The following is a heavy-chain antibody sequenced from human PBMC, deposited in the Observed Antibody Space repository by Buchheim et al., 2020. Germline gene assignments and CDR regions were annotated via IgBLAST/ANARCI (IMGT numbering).Heavy chain of an antibody. CDR1: GFTFSSYS. Sequence: EVQLVESGGGLVQPGGSLRLSCAASGFTFSSYSMIWVRQAPGKGLEWVSYISSSSSTIYYADSVKGRFTISRDNAKNSLYLQMNSLRAEDTAVYYCAGLLGPLSDVNYYYYGMDVWGQGTT. V-gene: IGHV3-48*01. CDR2: ISSSSSTI. CDR3: AGLLGPLSDVNYYYYGMDV. D-gene: IGHD2/OR15-2a*01. J-gene: IGHJ6*02.